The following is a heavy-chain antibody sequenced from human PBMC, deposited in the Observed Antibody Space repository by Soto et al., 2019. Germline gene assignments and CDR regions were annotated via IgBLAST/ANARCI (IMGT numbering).Heavy chain of an antibody. CDR1: GGPFSSYG. Sequence: QVLLMQSGAEVKKPGSSVKVSCTSSGGPFSSYGISWVRQVPGQGLEWLGGIIPLFGTPIYGRKFQDRLTISADESTTTAYMELSSLTSEDTAMYFCARDGTIQMANFDFWGQGTLVTVSS. CDR3: ARDGTIQMANFDF. D-gene: IGHD1-1*01. CDR2: IIPLFGTP. V-gene: IGHV1-69*01. J-gene: IGHJ4*02.